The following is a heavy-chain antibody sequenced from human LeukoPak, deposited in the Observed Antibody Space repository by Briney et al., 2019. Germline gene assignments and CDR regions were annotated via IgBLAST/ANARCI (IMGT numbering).Heavy chain of an antibody. CDR2: IWYDGSNK. V-gene: IGHV3-33*06. CDR3: AKGRGGSSNWGSDC. CDR1: GFTFRNHG. J-gene: IGHJ4*02. Sequence: GRSLRLSCVASGFTFRNHGMNWVGQAPGKGLEGVAGIWYDGSNKDYVDSVKGRFTISRDNSKNTLYLEMNSLTVEDTAVYYCAKGRGGSSNWGSDCWGQGTQVTVSS. D-gene: IGHD7-27*01.